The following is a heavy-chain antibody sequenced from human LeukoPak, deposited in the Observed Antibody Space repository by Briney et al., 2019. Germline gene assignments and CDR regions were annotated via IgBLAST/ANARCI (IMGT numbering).Heavy chain of an antibody. CDR3: ACLRQIYYYYGMDV. J-gene: IGHJ6*02. CDR1: GYTLTELS. V-gene: IGHV1-24*01. CDR2: FDPEDGET. Sequence: ASVKVSCKVSGYTLTELSMHWVRQAPGKGLEWMGGFDPEDGETIYAQKFQGRVTMTEDTSTDTAYMELSSLRSEDTAVYYCACLRQIYYYYGMDVWGQGTTVTVSS.